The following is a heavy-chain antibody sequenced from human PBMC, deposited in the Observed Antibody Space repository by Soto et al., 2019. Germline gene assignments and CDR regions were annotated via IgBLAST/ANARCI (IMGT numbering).Heavy chain of an antibody. Sequence: QVQLVQSGAEVKKPGASVKVSCKASGYTFTSYHINWVRQAPGQGLEWMGWISAYNGNTNYAQKLQGRDTRTRDTTTRKASMKTRSMRSDDTAVYYSARDAPPADYWGQRTLVTVSS. CDR1: GYTFTSYH. CDR3: ARDAPPADY. V-gene: IGHV1-18*01. J-gene: IGHJ4*02. CDR2: ISAYNGNT.